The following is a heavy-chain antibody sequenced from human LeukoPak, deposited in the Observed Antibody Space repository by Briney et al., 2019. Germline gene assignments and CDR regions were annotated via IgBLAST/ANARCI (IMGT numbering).Heavy chain of an antibody. CDR3: ARERVDYYDSSGYYYL. J-gene: IGHJ4*02. CDR1: GYTFTSYG. V-gene: IGHV1-18*01. D-gene: IGHD3-22*01. Sequence: ASVKVSCKASGYTFTSYGISWVRQAPGQGLEWMGWISAYNGNTNYAQKVQGRVTMTTDTSTSTSYMELRSLRSDDTAVYYCARERVDYYDSSGYYYLWGQGTLVTVSS. CDR2: ISAYNGNT.